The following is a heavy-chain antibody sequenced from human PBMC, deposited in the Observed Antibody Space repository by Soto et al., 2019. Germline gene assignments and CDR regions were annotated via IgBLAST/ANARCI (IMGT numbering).Heavy chain of an antibody. CDR1: GFSLSTSGVG. V-gene: IGHV2-5*02. D-gene: IGHD1-26*01. J-gene: IGHJ5*02. CDR3: SHGSQYSGAYLNWVDP. Sequence: QITLKESGPTMVKPTQTLTLTCTFSGFSLSTSGVGVGWIRQPPGKALEWLALIYWDDDKRYSPSLKSRLTITNDTHKHQVLLTITNMNPMHTDTYFCSHGSQYSGAYLNWVDPWGQGTPVTVSS. CDR2: IYWDDDK.